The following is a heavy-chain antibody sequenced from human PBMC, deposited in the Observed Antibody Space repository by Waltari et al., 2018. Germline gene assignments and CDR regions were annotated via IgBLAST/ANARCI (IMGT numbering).Heavy chain of an antibody. CDR1: GFIFSSYW. CDR2: INLDGSIT. J-gene: IGHJ4*02. CDR3: VLYSSSFLGDC. D-gene: IGHD6-13*01. V-gene: IGHV3-74*01. Sequence: EVQLVESGGDLVQPGGSLRLSCTASGFIFSSYWMHWVRQVPGKGLVSFEHINLDGSITNYADSVKGRFTISRDNARNTLFLQMNSLRAEDTAIYYCVLYSSSFLGDCWGQGTLVTVSS.